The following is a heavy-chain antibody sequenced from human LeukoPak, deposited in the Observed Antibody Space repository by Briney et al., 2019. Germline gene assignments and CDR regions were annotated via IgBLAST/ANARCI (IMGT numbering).Heavy chain of an antibody. D-gene: IGHD3-10*01. CDR2: IYYSGST. V-gene: IGHV4-59*01. Sequence: SETLSLTCTVSGGSISSYYWSWIRQPPGKGLEWIGYIYYSGSTNYHPSLKSRVTISVDTSKNQFSLKLSSVTAADTAVYYCARSLLLWFGELSDAFDIWGQGTMVTVSS. J-gene: IGHJ3*02. CDR1: GGSISSYY. CDR3: ARSLLLWFGELSDAFDI.